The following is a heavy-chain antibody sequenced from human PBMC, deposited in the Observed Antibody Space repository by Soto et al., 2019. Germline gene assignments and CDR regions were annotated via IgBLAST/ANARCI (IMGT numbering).Heavy chain of an antibody. CDR2: INWNSRAI. Sequence: EVQLVESGGGLVQPGRSRRLSCVASGFTFDDYAIHWVRQAPGKGLEWVAGINWNSRAIGYGDSVKGRFTISRDNAKNSLDLTMNNLRSEDTALYFCAKGQRAGAGHVDYWGQGVLVIVSS. J-gene: IGHJ4*02. CDR1: GFTFDDYA. V-gene: IGHV3-9*01. CDR3: AKGQRAGAGHVDY. D-gene: IGHD6-13*01.